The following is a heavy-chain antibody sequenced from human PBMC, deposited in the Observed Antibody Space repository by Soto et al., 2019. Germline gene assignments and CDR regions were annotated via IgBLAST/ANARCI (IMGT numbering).Heavy chain of an antibody. CDR3: AKDHDYGDYTPGYFDY. J-gene: IGHJ4*02. CDR2: ISGSGGST. V-gene: IGHV3-23*01. Sequence: GGSLRLSCAASGFTFSSYAMSWVRQAPGKGLEWVSAISGSGGSTYYADSVKGRFTISRDNSKNTLYLQMNSLRAEDTAVYYCAKDHDYGDYTPGYFDYWGQGTLVTVSS. D-gene: IGHD4-17*01. CDR1: GFTFSSYA.